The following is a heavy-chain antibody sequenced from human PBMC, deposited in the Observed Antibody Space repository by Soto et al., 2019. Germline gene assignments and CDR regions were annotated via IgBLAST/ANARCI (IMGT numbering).Heavy chain of an antibody. V-gene: IGHV1-8*01. CDR1: GYTFTSYD. CDR3: ATDPYSSGWYYYYYGMDV. D-gene: IGHD6-19*01. CDR2: MNPNSGNT. Sequence: QVQLVQSGAEVKKPGASVKVSCKASGYTFTSYDINWVRQATGQGLEWMGWMNPNSGNTGYAQKFQGRVTMTRNTSISTAYMELRSLRSEDTAVYYCATDPYSSGWYYYYYGMDVWGQGTTVTVSS. J-gene: IGHJ6*02.